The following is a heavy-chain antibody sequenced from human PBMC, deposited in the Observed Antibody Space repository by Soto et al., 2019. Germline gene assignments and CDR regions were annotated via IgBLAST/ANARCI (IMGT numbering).Heavy chain of an antibody. D-gene: IGHD6-19*01. V-gene: IGHV1-46*01. CDR3: AGAEGQWLVPGHFDY. CDR2: INPSGGST. CDR1: GYTFTSYY. J-gene: IGHJ4*02. Sequence: GASVKVSCKASGYTFTSYYMHWVRQAPGQGLEWMGIINPSGGSTSYAQKFQGRVTMTRDTSTSTVYMELSSLRSEDTAVYYYAGAEGQWLVPGHFDYWGQGTLVTVS.